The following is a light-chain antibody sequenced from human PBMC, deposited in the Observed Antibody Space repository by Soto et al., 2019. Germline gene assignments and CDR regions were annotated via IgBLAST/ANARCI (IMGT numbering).Light chain of an antibody. Sequence: ETVLTQSPSILSLSPGEGATLSCRASQNVRSSSLAWYQQKPGQAPRLLIYGASTRATGIPARFSGSGSGTESTLTISSLQSEDFAVYYCQQYNNWPPTFGQGTKVDIK. V-gene: IGKV3-15*01. CDR3: QQYNNWPPT. CDR2: GAS. CDR1: QNVRSS. J-gene: IGKJ1*01.